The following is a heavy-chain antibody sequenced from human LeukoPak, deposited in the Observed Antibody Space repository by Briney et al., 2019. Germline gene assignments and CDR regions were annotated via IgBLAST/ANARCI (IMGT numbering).Heavy chain of an antibody. J-gene: IGHJ4*02. CDR2: IRSNAFGGTA. D-gene: IGHD3-10*02. Sequence: GGSLRLSCSASGFIFSDYTLNWFRQAPGKGLEWVGFIRSNAFGGTAEYAASVEGKFTISRDGSKSIAYLQMNSLKTEDTGVYYCSRDCSGSYGRIRRLDYWGQGRLVTVSS. CDR1: GFIFSDYT. CDR3: SRDCSGSYGRIRRLDY. V-gene: IGHV3-49*01.